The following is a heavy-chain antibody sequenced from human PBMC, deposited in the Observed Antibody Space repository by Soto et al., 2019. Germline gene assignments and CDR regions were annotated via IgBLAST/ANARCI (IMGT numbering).Heavy chain of an antibody. CDR1: GFTFSSYA. J-gene: IGHJ4*02. D-gene: IGHD3-16*02. CDR3: ARARLRLGELSLIGYFDY. V-gene: IGHV3-30-3*01. CDR2: ISYDGNNK. Sequence: QVQLVESGGGVVQPGRSLRLSCTASGFTFSSYAMHWVRQAPGRGLEWVATISYDGNNKYYADSVKGRFTISRDNSKNTMYLQMKSLRAEDTAVSYCARARLRLGELSLIGYFDYWGQGTLVTVSS.